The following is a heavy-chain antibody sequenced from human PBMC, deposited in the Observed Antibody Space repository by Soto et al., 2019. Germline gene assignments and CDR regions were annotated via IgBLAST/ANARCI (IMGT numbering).Heavy chain of an antibody. V-gene: IGHV1-69*02. J-gene: IGHJ5*02. CDR1: GGTFSSYT. CDR3: ARVFGDEWEPQAGWFDP. CDR2: IIPILGIA. D-gene: IGHD1-26*01. Sequence: QVQLVQSGAEVKKPGSSVKVSCKASGGTFSSYTISWVRQAPGQGLEWMGRIIPILGIANYAQKFQGRVTITAXXSXSKXYMELSSLRSEDTAVYYCARVFGDEWEPQAGWFDPWGQGTLVTVSS.